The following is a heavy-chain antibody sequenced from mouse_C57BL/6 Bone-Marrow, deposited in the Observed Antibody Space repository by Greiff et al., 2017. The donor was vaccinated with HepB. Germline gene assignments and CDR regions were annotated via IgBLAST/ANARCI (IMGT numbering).Heavy chain of an antibody. CDR1: GYTFTSYW. CDR3: ARIYGSSLFDY. Sequence: QVQLKQPGAELVMPGASVKLSCKASGYTFTSYWMHWVKQRPGQGLEWIGEIDPSDSYTNYNQKFKGKSTLTVDKSSSTAYMQLSSLTSEDSAVYYCARIYGSSLFDYWGQGTTLTVPS. V-gene: IGHV1-69*01. D-gene: IGHD1-1*01. CDR2: IDPSDSYT. J-gene: IGHJ2*01.